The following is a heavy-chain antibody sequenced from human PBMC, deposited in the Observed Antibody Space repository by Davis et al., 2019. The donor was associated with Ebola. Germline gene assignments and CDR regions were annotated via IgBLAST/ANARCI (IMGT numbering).Heavy chain of an antibody. V-gene: IGHV3-13*01. D-gene: IGHD2-15*01. CDR1: GFTFSSYD. CDR2: IGTAGDT. CDR3: ARVVGTAFDI. J-gene: IGHJ3*02. Sequence: PGGSLRLSCAASGFTFSSYDMHWVRQATGKGLKWVSAIGTAGDTYYPGSVKGRFTISRENAKNSLYLQMNSLRAGDTAVYYRARVVGTAFDIWGQGTMVTVSS.